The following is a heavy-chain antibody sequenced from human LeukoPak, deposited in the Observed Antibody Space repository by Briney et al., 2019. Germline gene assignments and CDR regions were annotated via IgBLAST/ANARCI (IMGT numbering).Heavy chain of an antibody. Sequence: GESLKISCKGSGYSFTSYWIGWVRQMPGKGLQWMGIIYPGDSDTRYSPSFQGQVTISADKSISTAYLQWSSLKASDTAMYYCARLAAAGKVNYYYYYMDVWGKGTTVTVSS. CDR3: ARLAAAGKVNYYYYYMDV. V-gene: IGHV5-51*01. J-gene: IGHJ6*03. CDR2: IYPGDSDT. D-gene: IGHD6-13*01. CDR1: GYSFTSYW.